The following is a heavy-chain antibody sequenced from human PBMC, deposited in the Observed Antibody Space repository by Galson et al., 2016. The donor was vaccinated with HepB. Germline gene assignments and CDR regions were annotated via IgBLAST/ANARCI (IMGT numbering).Heavy chain of an antibody. J-gene: IGHJ4*02. D-gene: IGHD2-2*01. CDR3: AKDCSSTSCYWN. CDR1: GFTFSSYA. V-gene: IGHV3-23*01. Sequence: SLRLSCAASGFTFSSYAMSWVRQAPGRGLEWVSAISGSGGSTYYADSVKGRFTISRDNSKNTLYLQMNSLRAEDTAVYYCAKDCSSTSCYWNWGQGTLVTVSS. CDR2: ISGSGGST.